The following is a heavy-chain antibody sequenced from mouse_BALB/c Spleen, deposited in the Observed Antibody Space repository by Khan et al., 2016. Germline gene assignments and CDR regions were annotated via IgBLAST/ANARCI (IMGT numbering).Heavy chain of an antibody. J-gene: IGHJ3*01. CDR1: GYTFTSYY. D-gene: IGHD2-3*01. CDR3: ARVYDVYSAWFAY. V-gene: IGHV1S56*01. CDR2: NYPGDGYT. Sequence: VQLQESGPELVKPGASVKMSCKASGYTFTSYYIHWVKQRPGQGLEWIGWNYPGDGYTKYNEKFKGKTTLTADKSSTTAYMLLSSLTSEDSALYFCARVYDVYSAWFAYWGQGTLVTVSA.